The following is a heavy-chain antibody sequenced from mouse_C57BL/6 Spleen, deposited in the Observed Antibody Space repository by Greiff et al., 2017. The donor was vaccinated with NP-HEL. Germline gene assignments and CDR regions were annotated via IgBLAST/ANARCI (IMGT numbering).Heavy chain of an antibody. CDR3: ARDYSNFFDY. J-gene: IGHJ2*01. D-gene: IGHD2-5*01. CDR1: GFTFSSYG. CDR2: ISSGGSYT. Sequence: EVNLVESGGDLVKPGGSLKLSCAASGFTFSSYGMSWVRQTPDKRLEWVATISSGGSYTYYPDSVKGRFTISRDNAKNTLYLQMSSLKSEDTAMYYCARDYSNFFDYWGQGTTLTVSS. V-gene: IGHV5-6*01.